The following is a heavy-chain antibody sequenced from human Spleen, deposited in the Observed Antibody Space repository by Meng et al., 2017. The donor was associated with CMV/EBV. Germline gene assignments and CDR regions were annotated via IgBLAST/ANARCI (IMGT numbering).Heavy chain of an antibody. Sequence: VESQESGTGLVNPSQTLSRTFTVSGGSISSGDYYWGWIRQPPGKGLEWIGYIYYSGSTYYNPSLKSRVTISVDTSKNQFSLKLSSVTAADTAVYYCARDRERYCSGGSCYSLDYWGQGTLVTVSS. CDR2: IYYSGST. CDR3: ARDRERYCSGGSCYSLDY. V-gene: IGHV4-30-4*08. J-gene: IGHJ4*02. D-gene: IGHD2-15*01. CDR1: GGSISSGDYY.